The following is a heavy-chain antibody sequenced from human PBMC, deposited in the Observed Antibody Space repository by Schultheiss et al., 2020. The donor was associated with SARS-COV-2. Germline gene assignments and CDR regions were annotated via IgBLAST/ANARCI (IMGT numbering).Heavy chain of an antibody. CDR1: GFTFSSYA. D-gene: IGHD3-9*01. V-gene: IGHV3-23*01. J-gene: IGHJ6*02. CDR3: ASSRKYDILIGDHNLPSDGMDV. Sequence: GGSLRLSCAASGFTFSSYAMSWVRQAPGKGLEWVSAISGSGGSTYYADSVKGRFTISRDNSKNTLYLQMNSLRAEDTAVYYCASSRKYDILIGDHNLPSDGMDVWGQGTTVTVSS. CDR2: ISGSGGST.